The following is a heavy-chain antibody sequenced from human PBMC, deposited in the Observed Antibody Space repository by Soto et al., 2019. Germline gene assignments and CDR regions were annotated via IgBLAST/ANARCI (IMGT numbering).Heavy chain of an antibody. CDR1: GGSISSSSYY. D-gene: IGHD4-17*01. J-gene: IGHJ4*02. CDR2: IYYSGST. V-gene: IGHV4-39*01. CDR3: ARSDYSDYGPRPDY. Sequence: QLQLQESGPGLVKPSETLSLTCTVSGGSISSSSYYWGWIRQPPGKGLEWIGSIYYSGSTYYNPSLKSRVTIFLDPSKNQFPQKLSSVTAADTAVYYCARSDYSDYGPRPDYWGQETLVTVSS.